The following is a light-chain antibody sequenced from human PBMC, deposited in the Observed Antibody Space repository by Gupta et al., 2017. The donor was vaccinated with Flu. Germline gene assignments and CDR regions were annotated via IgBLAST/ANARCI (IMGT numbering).Light chain of an antibody. Sequence: QSALTQPASVSGSPGQSITISCTGTSSDIGYYNYVSWYQQYPGKVPKLMIYEVSYRPSGISDRFSGSKSGNTASLTISGLQADDDADYYCSSYTGSVTVFGGGTKLTVL. CDR2: EVS. CDR1: SSDIGYYNY. CDR3: SSYTGSVTV. J-gene: IGLJ3*02. V-gene: IGLV2-14*01.